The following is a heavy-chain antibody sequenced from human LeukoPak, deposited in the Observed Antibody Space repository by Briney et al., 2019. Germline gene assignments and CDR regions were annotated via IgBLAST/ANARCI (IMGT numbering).Heavy chain of an antibody. CDR2: IYYSGST. J-gene: IGHJ5*02. CDR1: GGSISSSSYY. D-gene: IGHD2-15*01. Sequence: SETLPLTCTVSGGSISSSSYYWGWIRQPPGKGLEWIGSIYYSGSTYYNPSLKSRVTISVDTSKNQFSLKLSSVTAADTAVYYCASPSCSGGSCYWFDPWGQGTLVTVSS. CDR3: ASPSCSGGSCYWFDP. V-gene: IGHV4-39*01.